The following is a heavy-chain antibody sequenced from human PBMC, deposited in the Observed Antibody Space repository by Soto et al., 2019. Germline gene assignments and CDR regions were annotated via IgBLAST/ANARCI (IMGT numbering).Heavy chain of an antibody. J-gene: IGHJ4*02. D-gene: IGHD6-19*01. CDR2: INHSGST. Sequence: QVQLQQWGAGLLKPSETLSLTCAVYGGSFSDFYWTWIRQLPGKGLEWIGEINHSGSTNYNPSLTSRVDMPVDTSKNHFSLNLRSVAAAATAVYYCGPRGAVADPRGYWGQGTLVTVSS. V-gene: IGHV4-34*01. CDR1: GGSFSDFY. CDR3: GPRGAVADPRGY.